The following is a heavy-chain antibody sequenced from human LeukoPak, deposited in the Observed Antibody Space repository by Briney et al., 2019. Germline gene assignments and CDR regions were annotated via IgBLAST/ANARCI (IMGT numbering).Heavy chain of an antibody. J-gene: IGHJ4*02. Sequence: GGSLRLSCAASGIIITSYWMSWVRQTPGKGLEWVANIKQDGSEKNYVDSVKGRFTIFRDNARNSLYLQMNSLRAEDTAVYYCAKEASSSWYGTVDYWGQGTLVTVSS. CDR3: AKEASSSWYGTVDY. V-gene: IGHV3-7*03. CDR1: GIIITSYW. CDR2: IKQDGSEK. D-gene: IGHD6-13*01.